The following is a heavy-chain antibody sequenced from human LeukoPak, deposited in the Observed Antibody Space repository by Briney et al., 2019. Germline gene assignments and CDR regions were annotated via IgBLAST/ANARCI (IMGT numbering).Heavy chain of an antibody. CDR3: ARVGYCSGGSCYEGD. Sequence: SETLSLTCAVYGGSFSGYYWSWIRQPPGKGLEWIGSIYYSGSTYYNPSLKSRVTISVDTSKNQFSLKLSSVTAADTAVYYCARVGYCSGGSCYEGDWGQGTLVTVSS. CDR2: IYYSGST. CDR1: GGSFSGYY. V-gene: IGHV4-34*01. J-gene: IGHJ4*02. D-gene: IGHD2-15*01.